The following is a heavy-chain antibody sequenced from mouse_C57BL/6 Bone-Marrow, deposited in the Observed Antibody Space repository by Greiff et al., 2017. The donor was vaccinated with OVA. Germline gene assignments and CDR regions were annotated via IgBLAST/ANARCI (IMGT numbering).Heavy chain of an antibody. Sequence: EVQRVESGGGLVQPGGSLKLSCAASGFTFSDYYMYWVRQTPEKRLEWVAYISNGGGSTYYPDTVKGRFTISRDNAKNTLDLQMSRVKSEDTAMYYCARGYYGSTLDYWGQGTTLTVSS. CDR1: GFTFSDYY. CDR3: ARGYYGSTLDY. D-gene: IGHD1-1*01. J-gene: IGHJ2*01. CDR2: ISNGGGST. V-gene: IGHV5-12*01.